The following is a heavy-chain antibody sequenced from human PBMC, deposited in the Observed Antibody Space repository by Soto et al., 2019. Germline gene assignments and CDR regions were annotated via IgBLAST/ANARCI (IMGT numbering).Heavy chain of an antibody. V-gene: IGHV3-30*03. CDR2: ISYDGSNK. D-gene: IGHD3-10*01. Sequence: GGSLRLSCAASGFTFSSYGMHWVRQAPGKGLEWVAVISYDGSNKYYADSVKGRFTISRDNSKNTLYLQMNSLRAEDTAVYYCCITMVRGVSWELDYWGQGTLVTVSS. J-gene: IGHJ4*02. CDR3: CITMVRGVSWELDY. CDR1: GFTFSSYG.